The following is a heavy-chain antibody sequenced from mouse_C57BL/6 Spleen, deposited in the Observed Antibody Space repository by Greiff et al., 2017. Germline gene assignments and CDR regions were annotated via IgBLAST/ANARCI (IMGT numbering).Heavy chain of an antibody. V-gene: IGHV3-6*01. CDR2: ISYDGSN. CDR1: GYSITSGYY. Sequence: EVKLVESGPGLVKPSQSLSLTCSVTGYSITSGYYWNWIRQFPGNKLEWMGYISYDGSNNYNPSLKNRISITRDTSKNQFFLKLNSVTTEDTATYYCAREGDYGSSLYYAMDYWGQGTSVTVSS. J-gene: IGHJ4*01. D-gene: IGHD1-1*01. CDR3: AREGDYGSSLYYAMDY.